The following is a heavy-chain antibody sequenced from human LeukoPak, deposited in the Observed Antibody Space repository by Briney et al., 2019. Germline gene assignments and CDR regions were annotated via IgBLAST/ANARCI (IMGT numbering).Heavy chain of an antibody. D-gene: IGHD2-21*01. CDR3: AKAAPYSEDAFDI. J-gene: IGHJ3*02. V-gene: IGHV3-30*02. CDR1: GFTFSSYG. Sequence: GRSLRLSCAASGFTFSSYGMHWVRQAPGKGLEWVAFIRYDGSNKYYADSVKGRFTISRDNSKNTLYLQMNSLRAEGTAVYYCAKAAPYSEDAFDIWGQGTMVTVSS. CDR2: IRYDGSNK.